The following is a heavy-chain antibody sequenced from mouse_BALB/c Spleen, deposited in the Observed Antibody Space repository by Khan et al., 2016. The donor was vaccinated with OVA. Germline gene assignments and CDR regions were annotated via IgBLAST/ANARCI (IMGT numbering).Heavy chain of an antibody. CDR3: ERRNYFGYTFAY. J-gene: IGHJ3*01. Sequence: QVQLKESGAELARPGASVKLSCKASGYTFTDYYINWVKQRTGQGLEWIGEISPGSGDTYYNEKFKGKAPLTADKSSSTVYMQLSSLTAEASAVYFCERRNYFGYTFAYWGQGTLVTVSA. V-gene: IGHV1-77*01. CDR1: GYTFTDYY. D-gene: IGHD1-2*01. CDR2: ISPGSGDT.